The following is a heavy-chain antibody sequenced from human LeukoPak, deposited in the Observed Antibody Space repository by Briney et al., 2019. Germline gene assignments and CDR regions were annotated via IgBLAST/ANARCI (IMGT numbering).Heavy chain of an antibody. J-gene: IGHJ4*02. D-gene: IGHD2-15*01. CDR1: GYSFTNYW. CDR2: IYPGDSHT. V-gene: IGHV5-51*01. Sequence: GESLKISCKGSGYSFTNYWIGWVRPMPGKGLEFMGIIYPGDSHTIYSPSFQGQVTISADRSISTAYLQWSSLKASDTAMYYCVRREPNCSGCSCYSGIDYWGQGTLVTVSS. CDR3: VRREPNCSGCSCYSGIDY.